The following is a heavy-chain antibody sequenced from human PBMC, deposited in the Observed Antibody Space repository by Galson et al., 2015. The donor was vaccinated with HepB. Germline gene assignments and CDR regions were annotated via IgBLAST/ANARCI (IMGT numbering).Heavy chain of an antibody. J-gene: IGHJ4*02. D-gene: IGHD3-10*01. Sequence: SLRLSCAASGFTFSRDTMNWVRQAPGKGLEWVSCITSSSSTIYYADSVKGRFTISRDNAKNSLYLQMNSLRDEDTAVYFCARGDGRFGSWGQGTLVTVSS. CDR3: ARGDGRFGS. V-gene: IGHV3-48*02. CDR2: ITSSSSTI. CDR1: GFTFSRDT.